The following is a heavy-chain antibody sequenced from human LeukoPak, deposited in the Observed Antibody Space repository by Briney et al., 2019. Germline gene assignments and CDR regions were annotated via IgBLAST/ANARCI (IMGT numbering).Heavy chain of an antibody. CDR2: IPYDGSNK. CDR3: AKDIQLWLRYGPDY. J-gene: IGHJ4*02. V-gene: IGHV3-30*18. Sequence: PGRSLRLSCAASGFTFSSYGMHWVRQAPGKGLEWVAVIPYDGSNKYYADSVKGRFTISRDNSKNTLYLQMNSLRAEDTAVYYCAKDIQLWLRYGPDYWGQGTLVTVSS. D-gene: IGHD5-18*01. CDR1: GFTFSSYG.